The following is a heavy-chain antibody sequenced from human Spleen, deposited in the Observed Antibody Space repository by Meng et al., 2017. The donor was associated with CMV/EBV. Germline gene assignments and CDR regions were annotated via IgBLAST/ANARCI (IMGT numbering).Heavy chain of an antibody. CDR1: GGSISATIYY. CDR2: ISSTGGT. D-gene: IGHD1-1*01. V-gene: IGHV4-39*01. CDR3: ARHPQLPPANPMFDY. J-gene: IGHJ4*02. Sequence: TFSGGSISATIYYWGWIRQPPGKGLEWIGSISSTGGTYYNPSLKSRVNMSEIQFSLRLSSVTAADTAVYYCARHPQLPPANPMFDYWDQGTLVTVSS.